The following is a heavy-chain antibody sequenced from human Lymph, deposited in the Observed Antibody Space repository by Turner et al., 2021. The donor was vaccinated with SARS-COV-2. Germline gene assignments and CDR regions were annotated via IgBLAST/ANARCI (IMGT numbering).Heavy chain of an antibody. V-gene: IGHV3-30-3*01. Sequence: QVQLVESGGGVVQPGRSLRLSCAASGFTFSSYAMHWVRQAPGKGLEWVELISYDGSNKYYADSVKGRFTISRDNSKNSLYLQMNSLRAEDTAVYYCARDAGSLFDYWGQGTLVTVSS. CDR2: ISYDGSNK. CDR1: GFTFSSYA. CDR3: ARDAGSLFDY. J-gene: IGHJ4*02. D-gene: IGHD6-13*01.